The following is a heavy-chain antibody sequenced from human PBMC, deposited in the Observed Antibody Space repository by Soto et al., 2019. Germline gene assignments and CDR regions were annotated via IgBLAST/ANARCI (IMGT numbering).Heavy chain of an antibody. Sequence: SVKXSCKASGGTFSSYAISWVRQALGQGLEWMGGIIPIFGTANYAQKFQGRVTITADESTSTAYMELSSMSSEDTAVYYCARVPSNYYDSSGLPEIWGQGTMVTVSS. CDR3: ARVPSNYYDSSGLPEI. CDR2: IIPIFGTA. D-gene: IGHD3-22*01. J-gene: IGHJ3*02. CDR1: GGTFSSYA. V-gene: IGHV1-69*13.